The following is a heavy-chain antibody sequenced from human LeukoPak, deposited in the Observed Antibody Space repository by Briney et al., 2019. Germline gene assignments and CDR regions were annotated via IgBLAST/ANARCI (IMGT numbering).Heavy chain of an antibody. V-gene: IGHV4-4*07. D-gene: IGHD6-19*01. CDR3: ARVLRDYSSGWSGVDYYYGLDV. J-gene: IGHJ6*02. CDR1: GDSITSYY. Sequence: SETLFLTCTVSGDSITSYYWSWIRQPAGKGLEWIGRVYASGSINYNPSLKSRVTMSVDKSNNHFSLSLRSVTAADTAVYYCARVLRDYSSGWSGVDYYYGLDVWGQGTAVTVSS. CDR2: VYASGSI.